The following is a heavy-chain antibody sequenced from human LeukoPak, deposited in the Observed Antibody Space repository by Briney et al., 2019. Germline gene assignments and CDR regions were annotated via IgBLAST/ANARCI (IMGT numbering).Heavy chain of an antibody. Sequence: ASVKVSCKVSGNTFSSFDINWVRQATGQGLEWMARMSPNSGKTAYAQRFQGRVIMTRDTSIRTAYMELSSLTSEDTAVYYCARGAPFLVGGTTPGNFDYWGQGTLVTVSS. CDR1: GNTFSSFD. CDR2: MSPNSGKT. V-gene: IGHV1-8*01. J-gene: IGHJ4*02. CDR3: ARGAPFLVGGTTPGNFDY. D-gene: IGHD1-26*01.